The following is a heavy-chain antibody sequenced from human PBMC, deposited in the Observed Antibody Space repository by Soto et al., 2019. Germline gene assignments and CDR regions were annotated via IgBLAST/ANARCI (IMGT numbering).Heavy chain of an antibody. Sequence: SETLSLTCTVSGASISSYYWSWIRQPPGKGLEWIGYIYYSGSTNYNPSLKSRVTMSVDTSKNQFSLQLSSVTAADTAVYYCARGPPHHYWGQGTLVTVSS. CDR1: GASISSYY. CDR2: IYYSGST. CDR3: ARGPPHHY. J-gene: IGHJ4*02. V-gene: IGHV4-59*01.